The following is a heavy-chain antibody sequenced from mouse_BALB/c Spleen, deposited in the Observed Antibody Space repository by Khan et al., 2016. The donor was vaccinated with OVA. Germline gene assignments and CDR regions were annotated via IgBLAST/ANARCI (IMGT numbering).Heavy chain of an antibody. D-gene: IGHD2-3*01. V-gene: IGHV3-2*02. Sequence: EVQLQESGPGLVKPSQSLSLTCTVTGYSITSDYAWNWIRQFPGNKLEWMGYISYSGSTNYNPSLKSRISITRDTSKNQFFLQLNSVTTEDTATCCCARDGSRYNYAMDYWGQGTSVTVSS. CDR3: ARDGSRYNYAMDY. CDR1: GYSITSDYA. CDR2: ISYSGST. J-gene: IGHJ4*01.